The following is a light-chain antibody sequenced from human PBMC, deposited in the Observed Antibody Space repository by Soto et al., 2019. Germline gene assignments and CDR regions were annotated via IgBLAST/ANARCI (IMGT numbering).Light chain of an antibody. CDR2: EVN. Sequence: QSVLTQPASVSGSPGQSITISCTGTSSDVGAYNHVSWYQQHPGKVPKVMIYEVNNRPSGVSNRFSASKSGNTASLTISGLQAEDEATYYCSSWTSGGTWVFGGGTKLTVL. J-gene: IGLJ3*02. V-gene: IGLV2-14*03. CDR1: SSDVGAYNH. CDR3: SSWTSGGTWV.